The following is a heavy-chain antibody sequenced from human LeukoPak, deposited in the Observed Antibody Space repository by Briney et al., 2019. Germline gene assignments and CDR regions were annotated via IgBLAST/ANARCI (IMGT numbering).Heavy chain of an antibody. CDR2: ISWNSGSI. CDR1: GFTFDDYA. J-gene: IGHJ4*02. CDR3: AKSPNRGYSSGGNFDY. D-gene: IGHD5-18*01. V-gene: IGHV3-9*01. Sequence: GRSLRLSCAASGFTFDDYAMHWVRQAPGKGLEWVSGISWNSGSIGYADSVKGRFTISRDNAKNSLYLQMNSLRAEDTALYYCAKSPNRGYSSGGNFDYWGQGTLVTVSS.